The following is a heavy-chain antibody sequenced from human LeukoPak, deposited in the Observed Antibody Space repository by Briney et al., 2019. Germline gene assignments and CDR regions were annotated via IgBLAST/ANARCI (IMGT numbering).Heavy chain of an antibody. J-gene: IGHJ4*02. D-gene: IGHD2-15*01. CDR3: LTSTRSHRFDY. Sequence: GGSLRLSCAASGFTVSSNYMSWVRQAPGKGLEWVAIIEQDGSDKYYVDSVEGRFIISRDNAKNSLYLQMNSLRAEDTAVYYCLTSTRSHRFDYWGQGTLVTVSS. CDR2: IEQDGSDK. CDR1: GFTVSSNY. V-gene: IGHV3-7*01.